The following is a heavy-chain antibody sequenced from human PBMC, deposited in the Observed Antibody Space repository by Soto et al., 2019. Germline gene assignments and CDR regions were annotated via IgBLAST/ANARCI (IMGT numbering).Heavy chain of an antibody. Sequence: QVQLVQSGAEAKKPGSSVKVSCKASGGTFSSYAISWVRQAPGQGLEWMGGIIPIFGTADYAQKFQGRVTITADDFTSTAYMELSSLRSEDTAVYYCARHLGGNHYYYGMDVWGQGTTVTVSS. CDR3: ARHLGGNHYYYGMDV. CDR2: IIPIFGTA. D-gene: IGHD3-16*01. V-gene: IGHV1-69*12. J-gene: IGHJ6*02. CDR1: GGTFSSYA.